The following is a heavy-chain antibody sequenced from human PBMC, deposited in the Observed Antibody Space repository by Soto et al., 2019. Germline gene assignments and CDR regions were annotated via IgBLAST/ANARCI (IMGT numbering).Heavy chain of an antibody. Sequence: TGGSLRLSCAASGFTFSSYAMHWVRQAPGKGLEWVAVISYDGSNKYYADSVKGRFTISRDNSKNTLYLQMNSLRAEDTAVYYCARESPYQLLRNAFDIWGQGTMVTVSS. CDR2: ISYDGSNK. V-gene: IGHV3-30-3*01. J-gene: IGHJ3*02. CDR3: ARESPYQLLRNAFDI. CDR1: GFTFSSYA. D-gene: IGHD2-2*01.